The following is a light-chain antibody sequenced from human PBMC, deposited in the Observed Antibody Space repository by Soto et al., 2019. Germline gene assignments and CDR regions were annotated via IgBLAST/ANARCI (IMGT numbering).Light chain of an antibody. Sequence: QAVVTQEPSLTVSPGGTVTLTCGSSTGAVTSGHYPYWFQRKPGQAPRTLIYDTRNKHSWTPARFSGSLLGGKAALTLSGAQPEDEAEYYCLLSYSGARHVVFGGGTKLTVL. V-gene: IGLV7-46*01. CDR3: LLSYSGARHVV. CDR2: DTR. CDR1: TGAVTSGHY. J-gene: IGLJ2*01.